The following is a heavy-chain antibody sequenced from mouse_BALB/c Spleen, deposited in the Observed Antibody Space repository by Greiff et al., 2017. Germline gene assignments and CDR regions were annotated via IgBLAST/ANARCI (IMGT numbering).Heavy chain of an antibody. CDR1: GYTFTSYW. D-gene: IGHD1-1*01. V-gene: IGHV1-7*01. CDR2: INPSTGYT. Sequence: QVQLQQSGAELAKPGASVKMSCKASGYTFTSYWMHWVKQRPGQGLEWIGYINPSTGYTEYNQKFKDKATLTADKSSSTAYMQLSSLTSEDSAVYYCARERGYYYGSSWGQGTTLTVSS. CDR3: ARERGYYYGSS. J-gene: IGHJ2*01.